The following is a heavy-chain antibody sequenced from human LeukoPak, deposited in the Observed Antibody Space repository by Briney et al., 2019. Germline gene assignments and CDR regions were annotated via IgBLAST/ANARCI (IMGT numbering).Heavy chain of an antibody. CDR1: GGSFSGYY. D-gene: IGHD6-13*01. J-gene: IGHJ6*02. Sequence: PSETLSLTCAVYGGSFSGYYWSWIRQPPGKGLEWIGEINHSGSTNYNPSLKSRVTISVDTSKNQFSLKLSSVTAADTAVYYCAREDGIAAADDYYYYGMDVWGQGTTVTVSS. V-gene: IGHV4-34*01. CDR2: INHSGST. CDR3: AREDGIAAADDYYYYGMDV.